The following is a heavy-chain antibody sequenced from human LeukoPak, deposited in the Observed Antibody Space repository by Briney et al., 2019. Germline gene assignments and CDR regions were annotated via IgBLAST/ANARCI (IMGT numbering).Heavy chain of an antibody. D-gene: IGHD5-12*01. CDR1: GGSISSYY. J-gene: IGHJ6*03. V-gene: IGHV4-4*07. CDR3: ARDLSGYDYYYYYMDV. Sequence: SETLSLTCTVSGGSISSYYWSWIRQPAGKGLEWIGRIYTSGSTNYNPSLKSRVTISVDKSKNQFSLKLSSVTAADTVVYYCARDLSGYDYYYYYMDVWGKGTTVTVSS. CDR2: IYTSGST.